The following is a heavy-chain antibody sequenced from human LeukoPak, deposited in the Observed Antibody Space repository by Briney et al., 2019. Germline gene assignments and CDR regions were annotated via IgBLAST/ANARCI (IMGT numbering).Heavy chain of an antibody. CDR1: GFTFSSYA. D-gene: IGHD3-22*01. CDR3: ATFTMIGLGHFDY. Sequence: PGGSLRLSCAASGFTFSSYAMHWVRQAPGKGLEWVAVISYDGSNKYYADSVKGRFTISRDNSKNTLYLQMNSLRAEDTAVYYCATFTMIGLGHFDYWGQGTLVTVPS. V-gene: IGHV3-30-3*01. J-gene: IGHJ4*02. CDR2: ISYDGSNK.